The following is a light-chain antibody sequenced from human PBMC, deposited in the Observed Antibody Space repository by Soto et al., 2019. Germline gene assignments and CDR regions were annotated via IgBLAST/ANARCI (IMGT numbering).Light chain of an antibody. CDR1: QSVSSY. J-gene: IGKJ4*01. Sequence: EIVLTQSPATLSLSPGERATLSCRASQSVSSYLAWYQQKPDQAPRLLIYDASNRATGIPARFSGSGSGTDFTLTISSLEPEDFAVYYCQQRSNWPPLTFVGGTKVEIK. V-gene: IGKV3-11*01. CDR2: DAS. CDR3: QQRSNWPPLT.